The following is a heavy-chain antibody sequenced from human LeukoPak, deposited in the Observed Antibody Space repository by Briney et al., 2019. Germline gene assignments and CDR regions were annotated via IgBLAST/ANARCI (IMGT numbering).Heavy chain of an antibody. CDR2: INPKSGGT. CDR1: GYTFTDYY. CDR3: ARFPQWLAAEGDY. V-gene: IGHV1-2*02. D-gene: IGHD6-19*01. Sequence: ASVTVSCKASGYTFTDYYMHWVRPPRAQGLAGMGWINPKSGGTNYAQRFQDRVAMTRDTSISTAYMELSRLRSDDTAVYYCARFPQWLAAEGDYWGQGTLVTVSS. J-gene: IGHJ4*02.